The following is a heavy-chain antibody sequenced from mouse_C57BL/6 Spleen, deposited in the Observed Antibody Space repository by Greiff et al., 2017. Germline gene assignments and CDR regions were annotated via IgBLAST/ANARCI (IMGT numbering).Heavy chain of an antibody. Sequence: LQQPGAELVRPGSSVKLSCKASGYTFTSYWMHWVKQRPIQGLEWIGNIDPSDSETHYNQKFKDKATLTVDKSSSTAYMQLSSLTSEDSAVYYCARSTVVATSYFDVWGTGTTVTVSS. D-gene: IGHD1-1*01. CDR3: ARSTVVATSYFDV. J-gene: IGHJ1*03. CDR1: GYTFTSYW. V-gene: IGHV1-52*01. CDR2: IDPSDSET.